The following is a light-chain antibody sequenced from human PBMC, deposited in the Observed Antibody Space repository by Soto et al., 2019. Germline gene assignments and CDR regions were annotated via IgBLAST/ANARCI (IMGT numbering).Light chain of an antibody. Sequence: EIVLTQSGGTLXLRXSAYVTHAXXXXQSVSSSYLAWYQQRPGQAPRLLIYAASSKATGIPDRFSGSGSGTDFTLTISRLEPEDFAVYYCQQYGSSPEWTFGQGTKVDIK. J-gene: IGKJ1*01. CDR2: AAS. CDR1: QSVSSSY. V-gene: IGKV3-20*01. CDR3: QQYGSSPEWT.